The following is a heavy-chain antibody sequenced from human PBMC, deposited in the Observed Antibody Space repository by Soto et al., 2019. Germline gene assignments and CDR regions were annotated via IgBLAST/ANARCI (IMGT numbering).Heavy chain of an antibody. V-gene: IGHV3-30-3*01. CDR1: GFTFSSYA. Sequence: QVQLVESGGGVVQPGRSLRLSCAASGFTFSSYAMHWVRQAPGKGLEWVAVISYDGSNKYYADSVKGRFTISRDNSKNTLYLQMNSLRAEDTAVYYCAREGEVPFDYWGQGTLVTVSS. CDR2: ISYDGSNK. J-gene: IGHJ4*02. CDR3: AREGEVPFDY.